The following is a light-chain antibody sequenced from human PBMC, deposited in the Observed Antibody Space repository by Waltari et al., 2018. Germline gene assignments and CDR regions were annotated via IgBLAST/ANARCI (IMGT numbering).Light chain of an antibody. CDR3: QAWDSSTVV. V-gene: IGLV3-1*01. J-gene: IGLJ2*01. Sequence: SYELTQPPSVSVSPGQTASITCSGDKLGDKYACWYQQKPGPSPGMVIDQDDTRPSGIPERFSGSNSGNTATLTISGTQAMDEADYYCQAWDSSTVVFGGGTKLTVL. CDR2: QDD. CDR1: KLGDKY.